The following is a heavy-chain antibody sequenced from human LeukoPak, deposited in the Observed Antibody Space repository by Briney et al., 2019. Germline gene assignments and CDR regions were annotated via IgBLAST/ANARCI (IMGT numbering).Heavy chain of an antibody. D-gene: IGHD3-3*01. CDR3: TRDRFGNDFWSGYSDAFDI. CDR2: IRYDGSNK. V-gene: IGHV3-30*02. Sequence: GGSLRLSCAASGFTFSSYGMHWVRQAPGKGLEWVTFIRYDGSNKYYTDSVKGRFTISRDNSYKTLYLQMNSLRAEDTAVYYCTRDRFGNDFWSGYSDAFDIWGQGTMVTVSS. J-gene: IGHJ3*02. CDR1: GFTFSSYG.